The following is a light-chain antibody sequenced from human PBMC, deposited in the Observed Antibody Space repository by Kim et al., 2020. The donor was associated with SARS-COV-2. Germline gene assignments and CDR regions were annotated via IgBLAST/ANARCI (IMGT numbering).Light chain of an antibody. J-gene: IGKJ3*01. V-gene: IGKV3-20*01. CDR1: QSVSSSY. CDR2: GAS. Sequence: AARESAPLACRASQSVSSSYLAWYQQKPGQAPRRLIYGASSRATGIPDRFSGSGSGTDFTLTISRLEPEDFAVYYCQQYGSSPFTFGPGAKVDIK. CDR3: QQYGSSPFT.